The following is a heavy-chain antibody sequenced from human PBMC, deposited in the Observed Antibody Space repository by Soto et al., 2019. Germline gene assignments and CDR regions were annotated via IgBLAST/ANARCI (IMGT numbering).Heavy chain of an antibody. Sequence: DVQLVDSGGGLVQPGGSLRLSCAASGFTFSNYSMHWVRQAPGKGLVWVAYINSDASTIKYADSVKGRFTISRDNARNTLYLQMNSLRGDDTAVYYCARDKWNYYNYYGMDVWGQGTRVTVS. J-gene: IGHJ6*02. CDR3: ARDKWNYYNYYGMDV. CDR2: INSDASTI. D-gene: IGHD1-20*01. V-gene: IGHV3-74*03. CDR1: GFTFSNYS.